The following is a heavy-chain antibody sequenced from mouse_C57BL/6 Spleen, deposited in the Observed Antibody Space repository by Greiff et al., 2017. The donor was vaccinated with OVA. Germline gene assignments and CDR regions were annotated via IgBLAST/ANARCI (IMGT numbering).Heavy chain of an antibody. CDR1: GFTFSDYG. V-gene: IGHV5-17*01. J-gene: IGHJ3*01. CDR2: ISSGSSTI. Sequence: EVKLMESGGGLVKPGGSLKLSCAASGFTFSDYGMHWVRQAPEKGLEWVAYISSGSSTIYYADTVKGRFTISRDNAKNTLFLQMTSLRSEDTAMYYCARRYDYGAWFAYWGQGTLVTVSA. CDR3: ARRYDYGAWFAY. D-gene: IGHD2-4*01.